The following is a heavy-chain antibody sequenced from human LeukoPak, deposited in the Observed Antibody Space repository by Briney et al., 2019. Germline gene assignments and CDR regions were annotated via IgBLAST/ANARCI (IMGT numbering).Heavy chain of an antibody. CDR1: GFTFRNFW. J-gene: IGHJ5*02. D-gene: IGHD3-10*01. Sequence: GGSLRLSCGASGFTFRNFWMNWVRQAPGKGLVWVSRINPDGSRTNYADSVEGRFTISRDNAKNTLYLQMNSLRAEDTAVYYYARVLLGSWDWFDPWGQGTLVTVSS. CDR2: INPDGSRT. V-gene: IGHV3-74*01. CDR3: ARVLLGSWDWFDP.